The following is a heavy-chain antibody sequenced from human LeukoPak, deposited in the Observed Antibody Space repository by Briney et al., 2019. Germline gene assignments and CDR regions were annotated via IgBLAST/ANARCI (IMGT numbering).Heavy chain of an antibody. V-gene: IGHV3-21*01. Sequence: PGGALRLSCAASGFTFRSFSMNGVPQAPGKGLEWVSSISSSSSDIYYADSVKGRFTISRDNAKHSLYLHRNSLLADETAVYYCARRVELFDAFDIWGQGTMVTVSS. CDR1: GFTFRSFS. CDR3: ARRVELFDAFDI. CDR2: ISSSSSDI. J-gene: IGHJ3*02. D-gene: IGHD1-7*01.